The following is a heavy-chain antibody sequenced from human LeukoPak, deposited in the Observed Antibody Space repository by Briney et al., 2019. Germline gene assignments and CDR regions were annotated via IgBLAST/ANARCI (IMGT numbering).Heavy chain of an antibody. Sequence: GGSLRLSCAASGFILGDHYMDWVRQAPGKGLEWIGRTRNKDYSYTTEYAASVKGRFTISRDDSKNSMYLQMNSLMSEDTAVYYCTRGPVTAREFHDWGHGTLVTVSS. V-gene: IGHV3-72*01. CDR3: TRGPVTAREFHD. CDR1: GFILGDHY. J-gene: IGHJ4*01. CDR2: TRNKDYSYTT. D-gene: IGHD4-17*01.